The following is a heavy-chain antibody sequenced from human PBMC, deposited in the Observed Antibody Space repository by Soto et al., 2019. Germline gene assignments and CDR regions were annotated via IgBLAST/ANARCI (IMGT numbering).Heavy chain of an antibody. Sequence: ASVKVSCKASGGTFSSYAISWVRQAPGQGLEWMGGIIPIFGTANYAQKFQGRVTMTTDTSTSTAYMELRSLRSDDTAVYYCARRSIAARGPFDYWGQGTLVIVTS. J-gene: IGHJ4*02. CDR1: GGTFSSYA. CDR3: ARRSIAARGPFDY. CDR2: IIPIFGTA. D-gene: IGHD6-6*01. V-gene: IGHV1-69*05.